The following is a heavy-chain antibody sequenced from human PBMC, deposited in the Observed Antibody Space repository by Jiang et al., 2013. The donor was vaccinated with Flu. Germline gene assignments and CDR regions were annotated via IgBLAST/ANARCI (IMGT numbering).Heavy chain of an antibody. J-gene: IGHJ4*02. D-gene: IGHD3-22*01. CDR2: INTNTGNP. Sequence: KASGYTFTSYAMNWVRQAPGQGLEWMGWINTNTGNPTYAQGFTGRFVFSLDTSVSTAYLQISSLKAEDTAVYYCARTSGDYYDSSGFDYWGQGTLVTVSS. CDR3: ARTSGDYYDSSGFDY. CDR1: GYTFTSYA. V-gene: IGHV7-4-1*02.